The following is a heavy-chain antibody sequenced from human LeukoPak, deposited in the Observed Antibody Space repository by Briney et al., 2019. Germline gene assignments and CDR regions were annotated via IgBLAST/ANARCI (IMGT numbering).Heavy chain of an antibody. CDR2: LYYSGST. CDR1: GGSISSRSNY. Sequence: SETLSLTCTVSGGSISSRSNYWGWIRQPPGKGLEWIGSLYYSGSTYYNPSLKSRVTISVDTSKNQLSLKLSSVTAADTAVYYCASSGSYRNDAFDIWGQGTMVTVSS. D-gene: IGHD1-26*01. V-gene: IGHV4-39*01. J-gene: IGHJ3*02. CDR3: ASSGSYRNDAFDI.